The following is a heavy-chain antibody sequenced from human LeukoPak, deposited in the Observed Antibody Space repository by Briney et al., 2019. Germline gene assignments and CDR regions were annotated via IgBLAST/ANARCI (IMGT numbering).Heavy chain of an antibody. CDR3: ARRESRAEGDWFDP. J-gene: IGHJ5*02. Sequence: PSGTLSLTCAVSGGSISSSNWWSWVRQPPGKGLEWLGEIYHSGNTNYNPSLKSRVTLSVDKSKNQFSLKLTSVTAADTAVYYYARRESRAEGDWFDPWGQGTLVTVSS. V-gene: IGHV4-4*02. D-gene: IGHD2-2*01. CDR2: IYHSGNT. CDR1: GGSISSSNW.